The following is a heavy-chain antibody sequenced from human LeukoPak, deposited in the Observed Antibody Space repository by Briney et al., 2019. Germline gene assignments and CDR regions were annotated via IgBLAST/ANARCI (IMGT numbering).Heavy chain of an antibody. CDR3: VRDLTGGDDYFDY. J-gene: IGHJ4*02. CDR2: IWYDGSNK. Sequence: TGGSLRLSCAASGFTFNNYGMHWVRQAPGKGLEWMALIWYDGSNKYYADSVKGRFTISRDNPERSLYLQMNSLRGEDTAIYYCVRDLTGGDDYFDYWGPGTLVTVSS. CDR1: GFTFNNYG. D-gene: IGHD7-27*01. V-gene: IGHV3-33*01.